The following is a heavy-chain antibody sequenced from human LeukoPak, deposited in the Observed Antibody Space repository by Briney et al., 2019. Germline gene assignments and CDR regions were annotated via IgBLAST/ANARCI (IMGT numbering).Heavy chain of an antibody. Sequence: GGSLRLSCAASGFTFSGYGMHWVRQAPGKGLEWVAIISFDGSEKFYADSVKGRFTISRDKSKNTLYLQMNSLRAEDTAVYYCARGRGGSNYWGQGTLVTVSS. D-gene: IGHD1-1*01. V-gene: IGHV3-30*03. CDR3: ARGRGGSNY. J-gene: IGHJ4*02. CDR2: ISFDGSEK. CDR1: GFTFSGYG.